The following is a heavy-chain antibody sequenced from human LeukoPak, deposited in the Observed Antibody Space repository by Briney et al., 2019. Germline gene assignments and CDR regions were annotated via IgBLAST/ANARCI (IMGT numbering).Heavy chain of an antibody. CDR3: AREGNGLLSKDLDY. J-gene: IGHJ4*02. CDR2: INPRDGGT. D-gene: IGHD2-15*01. V-gene: IGHV1-2*02. CDR1: GYTFTDYY. Sequence: AAGKVCCKGSGYTFTDYYLHWVRQAPGQGLEWVGYINPRDGGTSSPPNFRGRGTMTTDASSSTVYMELSRLTSDDTAIYYCAREGNGLLSKDLDYSGQGTLVTVSS.